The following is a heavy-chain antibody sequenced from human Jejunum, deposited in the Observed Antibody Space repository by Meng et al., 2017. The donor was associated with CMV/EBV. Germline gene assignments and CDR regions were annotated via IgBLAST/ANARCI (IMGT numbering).Heavy chain of an antibody. V-gene: IGHV4-39*01. CDR1: SSNFY. D-gene: IGHD3-22*01. Sequence: SSNFYWGWIRQPPGKGLEWIGSISYGGSTYYNPSLKSRVTVSVDTSKNQFSLKLNSVTAADTAVYYCARHGTYYYDNGGYSNWFDPWGQGTLVTVSS. CDR2: ISYGGST. CDR3: ARHGTYYYDNGGYSNWFDP. J-gene: IGHJ5*02.